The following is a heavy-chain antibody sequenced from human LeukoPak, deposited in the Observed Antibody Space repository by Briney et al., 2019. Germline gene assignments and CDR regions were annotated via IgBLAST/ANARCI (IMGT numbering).Heavy chain of an antibody. V-gene: IGHV4-38-2*02. CDR1: GFSISSTYC. CDR2: ICHSGST. D-gene: IGHD3-10*01. CDR3: ARVCCYYDSGSSPNWLDP. J-gene: IGHJ5*02. Sequence: SETLSLTCSVSGFSISSTYCWGWVRQPPGQGLEWIGNICHSGSTYYNPSLKSRVSMPLDTSKDQLSLKLISVSAADTAVYYCARVCCYYDSGSSPNWLDPWGQGTLVTVSS.